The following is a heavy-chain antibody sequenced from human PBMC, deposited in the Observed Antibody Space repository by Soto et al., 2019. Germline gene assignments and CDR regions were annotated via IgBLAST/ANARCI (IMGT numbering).Heavy chain of an antibody. D-gene: IGHD3-3*01. J-gene: IGHJ6*02. CDR2: IWYDGSNK. Sequence: PGGSLRLSCAASGFTFSSYGMHWVRQAPGKGLEWVAVIWYDGSNKYYADSVKGRFTISRDNSKNTLYLQMNSLRAEDTAVYYCARGPYYDFWSGYYTSLRATTHYYSYGMEVWSQGTTVTVSS. CDR3: ARGPYYDFWSGYYTSLRATTHYYSYGMEV. CDR1: GFTFSSYG. V-gene: IGHV3-33*01.